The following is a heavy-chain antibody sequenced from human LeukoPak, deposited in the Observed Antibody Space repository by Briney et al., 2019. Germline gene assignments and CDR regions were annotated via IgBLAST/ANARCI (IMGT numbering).Heavy chain of an antibody. D-gene: IGHD3-16*01. V-gene: IGHV1-69*13. J-gene: IGHJ6*04. CDR3: ARETSFGAGTNVYCGMDV. CDR1: GGTFSSYA. CDR2: IIPIFGTA. Sequence: GASVKVSCKASGGTFSSYAISWVRQAPGQGLEWMGGIIPIFGTANYAQKFQGSVTITADESTSTAYMELSSLRSEDTAVYYCARETSFGAGTNVYCGMDVWGKGTTVTVSS.